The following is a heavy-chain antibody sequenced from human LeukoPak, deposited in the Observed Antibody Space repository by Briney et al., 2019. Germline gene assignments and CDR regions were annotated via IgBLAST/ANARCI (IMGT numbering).Heavy chain of an antibody. CDR2: IYPGDSDT. Sequence: GESLKISCKGSGYSFTSYWIGWVRQMPGKGLEWMGIIYPGDSDTRYSPSFQGQVTISADKSISTAYMELSSLRSEDTAVYYCAATIAADTVYYGMDVWGQGTTVTVSS. D-gene: IGHD6-13*01. CDR1: GYSFTSYW. CDR3: AATIAADTVYYGMDV. V-gene: IGHV5-51*01. J-gene: IGHJ6*02.